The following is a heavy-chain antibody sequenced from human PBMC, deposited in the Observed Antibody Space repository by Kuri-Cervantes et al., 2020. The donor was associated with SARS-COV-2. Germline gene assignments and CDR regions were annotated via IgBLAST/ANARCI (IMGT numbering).Heavy chain of an antibody. V-gene: IGHV3-30*02. CDR2: LNFDTSRR. CDR1: GITFVYEV. CDR3: AKDRVATTPELFDL. Sequence: GGSRRLSCAASGITFVYEVMHWVRQAPGKGLEWVALLNFDTSRRFYGDSAKGRFTISRDNSKNTVDLQMNSLRAEDTTVYYFAKDRVATTPELFDLWGRGTMVTVSS. D-gene: IGHD5-12*01. J-gene: IGHJ2*01.